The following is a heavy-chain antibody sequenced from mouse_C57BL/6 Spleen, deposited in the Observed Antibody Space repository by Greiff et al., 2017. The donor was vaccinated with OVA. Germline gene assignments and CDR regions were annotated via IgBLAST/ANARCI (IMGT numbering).Heavy chain of an antibody. V-gene: IGHV1-69*01. Sequence: QVQLQQPGAELVMPGASVKLSCKASGYTFTSYWMHWVKQRPGQGLEWIGELDPSDSYTNYNQTFKGKSTLPVDKSSSTAYMQLSSLTSEDSAVYYCARTGATDFDYWGQGTTLTVSS. CDR3: ARTGATDFDY. CDR2: LDPSDSYT. CDR1: GYTFTSYW. D-gene: IGHD3-1*01. J-gene: IGHJ2*01.